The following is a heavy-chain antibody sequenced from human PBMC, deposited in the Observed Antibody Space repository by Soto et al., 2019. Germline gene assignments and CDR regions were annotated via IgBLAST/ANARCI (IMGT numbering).Heavy chain of an antibody. V-gene: IGHV1-69*13. Sequence: GASVKVSCKASGGTFSSYAISWVRQAPGQGLEWMGGIIPIFGTANYAQKFQGRVTITADESTSTAYMELSSLRSEDTAVYYCARDHRSITIFGVVSYFDYSGQGTLVTVSS. CDR2: IIPIFGTA. CDR3: ARDHRSITIFGVVSYFDY. CDR1: GGTFSSYA. J-gene: IGHJ4*02. D-gene: IGHD3-3*01.